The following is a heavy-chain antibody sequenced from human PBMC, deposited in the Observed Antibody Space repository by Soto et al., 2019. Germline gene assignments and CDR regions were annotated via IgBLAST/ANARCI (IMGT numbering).Heavy chain of an antibody. CDR1: CYTFTSYG. CDR3: ARVSDELELRIYFDY. D-gene: IGHD1-7*01. J-gene: IGHJ4*02. CDR2: ISAYNGNT. V-gene: IGHV1-18*01. Sequence: ASVKVSCKASCYTFTSYGITWVRQATGQGLEWMGWISAYNGNTHYAQKLQGRVTMTTDTSTGTAYMELRSLRSDDTAVYYCARVSDELELRIYFDYWGQGTLVTVSS.